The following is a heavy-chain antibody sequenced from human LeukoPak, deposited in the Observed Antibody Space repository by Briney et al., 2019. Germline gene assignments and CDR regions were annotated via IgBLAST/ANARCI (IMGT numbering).Heavy chain of an antibody. J-gene: IGHJ6*03. CDR3: ARDEVHIAARPYYYYMDV. V-gene: IGHV1-69*05. CDR1: GGTFSSYA. D-gene: IGHD6-6*01. Sequence: SVKVSCKASGGTFSSYAISWVRQAPGQGLEWMGGIIPIFGTANHAQKFQGRVTITTDESTSTAYMELSSLRSEDTAVYYCARDEVHIAARPYYYYMDVWGKGTTVTVSS. CDR2: IIPIFGTA.